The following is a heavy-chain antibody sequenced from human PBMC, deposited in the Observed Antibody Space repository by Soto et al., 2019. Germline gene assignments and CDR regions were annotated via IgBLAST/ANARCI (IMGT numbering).Heavy chain of an antibody. CDR3: ARSHYADYTDWYFDL. J-gene: IGHJ2*01. Sequence: EVQLLESGGGLVQPGDSLRVSCAASGFTFSTYAMNWVRQPPGKGLEWVSFISVSGGTTYYADSVKGRFTVSRDNSRNTLSLQMNRLRAEDTALYYCARSHYADYTDWYFDLWGRGTLVTVSS. V-gene: IGHV3-23*01. CDR2: ISVSGGTT. CDR1: GFTFSTYA. D-gene: IGHD4-17*01.